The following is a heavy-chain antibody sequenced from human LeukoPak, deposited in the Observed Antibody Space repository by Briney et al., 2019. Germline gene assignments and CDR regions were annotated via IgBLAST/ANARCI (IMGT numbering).Heavy chain of an antibody. CDR2: ISNSGTWI. D-gene: IGHD3-9*01. V-gene: IGHV3-11*04. CDR1: GFIFSDYY. J-gene: IGHJ3*02. CDR3: AKDPTHYNILTGYRRRDAFDI. Sequence: PGGSLRLSCTASGFIFSDYYMGWIRQAPGRGLEWISYISNSGTWIRYADSVKGRFIVSRDNAKKSLYLEMNSLRAEDTAVFYCAKDPTHYNILTGYRRRDAFDIWGQGTMVTVSS.